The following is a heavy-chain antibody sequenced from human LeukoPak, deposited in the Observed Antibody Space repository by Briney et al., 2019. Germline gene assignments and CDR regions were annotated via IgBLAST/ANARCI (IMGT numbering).Heavy chain of an antibody. CDR2: ISVSGGNI. Sequence: GGSMRLSCAASGFTFSIYAMSWVRQAQEKVREWVSAISVSGGNIYYADSVKGRFTISRDNAKNTLYLQMNSLRAEDTAVYYCAKLYYYDSSGWARDWGQGTLVTVSS. D-gene: IGHD3-22*01. J-gene: IGHJ4*02. CDR3: AKLYYYDSSGWARD. CDR1: GFTFSIYA. V-gene: IGHV3-23*01.